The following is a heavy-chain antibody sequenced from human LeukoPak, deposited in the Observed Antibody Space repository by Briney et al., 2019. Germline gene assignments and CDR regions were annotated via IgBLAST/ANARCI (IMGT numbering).Heavy chain of an antibody. Sequence: SETLSLTCTASGGSISSHYWSWIRQPPGKGLEWIGYIYYSGSTNYNPSLKSRVTISVDTSKKQFSLDLRSATAADTAVYYCAKRRHNFDSYVVWGQGTRVTVSS. CDR3: AKRRHNFDSYVV. CDR1: GGSISSHY. J-gene: IGHJ3*01. V-gene: IGHV4-59*08. CDR2: IYYSGST. D-gene: IGHD1-20*01.